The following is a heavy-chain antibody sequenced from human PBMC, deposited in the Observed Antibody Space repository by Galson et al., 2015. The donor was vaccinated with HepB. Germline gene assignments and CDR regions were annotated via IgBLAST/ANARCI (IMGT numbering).Heavy chain of an antibody. V-gene: IGHV3-21*01. CDR2: ISSSSSYI. J-gene: IGHJ6*03. CDR3: WLAVAGTLLHGYMDV. CDR1: GFTFSSYG. D-gene: IGHD6-19*01. Sequence: SLRLSCAASGFTFSSYGMNWVRQAPGKGLEWVSSISSSSSYIYYADSVKGRFTISRDNAKNSLYLQMNGLRAEDTAVYYCWLAVAGTLLHGYMDVWGKGTTVTVSS.